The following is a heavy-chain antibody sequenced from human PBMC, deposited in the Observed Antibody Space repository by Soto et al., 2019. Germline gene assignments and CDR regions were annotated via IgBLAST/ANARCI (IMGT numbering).Heavy chain of an antibody. V-gene: IGHV3-48*02. CDR3: AREDYGDYVGYYYYYGMDV. D-gene: IGHD4-17*01. CDR1: GFTFSSYS. J-gene: IGHJ6*02. Sequence: EVQLVESGGGLVQPGGSLSLSCAASGFTFSSYSMNWVRQAPGKGLEWVSYISSRSSTMYYADSVKGRFTISRDNAKNSLYLQMNSLRDEDTAVYYCAREDYGDYVGYYYYYGMDVWGQGTTVTVSS. CDR2: ISSRSSTM.